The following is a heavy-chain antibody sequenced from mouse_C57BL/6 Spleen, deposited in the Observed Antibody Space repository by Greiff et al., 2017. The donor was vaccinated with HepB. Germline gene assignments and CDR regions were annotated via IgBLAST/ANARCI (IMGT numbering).Heavy chain of an antibody. D-gene: IGHD2-4*01. Sequence: QVQLQQSGAELARPGASVKLSCKASGYTFTSYGISWVKQRTGQGLEWIGKIYPRTGNTYYNEKFKGKATLTAGKSSSTTYMELRSLTSEDSAVYFCAREGVMITTRGYYYAMDYWGQGTSVTVSA. CDR1: GYTFTSYG. CDR2: IYPRTGNT. V-gene: IGHV1-81*01. CDR3: AREGVMITTRGYYYAMDY. J-gene: IGHJ4*01.